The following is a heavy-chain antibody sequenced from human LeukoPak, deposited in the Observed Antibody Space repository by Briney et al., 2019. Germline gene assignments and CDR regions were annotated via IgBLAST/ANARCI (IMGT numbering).Heavy chain of an antibody. Sequence: GGSLRLSCAASGFKFSDHYIDWVRQAPGKGLEWVGRSRNKAGSYTTEYAASVEGRFTISRDVSESSLYLQMNSLRTEDTAVYYCGRIAINGNNGMDVWGQGTTVTVSS. J-gene: IGHJ6*02. V-gene: IGHV3-72*01. CDR1: GFKFSDHY. CDR2: SRNKAGSYTT. D-gene: IGHD1/OR15-1a*01. CDR3: GRIAINGNNGMDV.